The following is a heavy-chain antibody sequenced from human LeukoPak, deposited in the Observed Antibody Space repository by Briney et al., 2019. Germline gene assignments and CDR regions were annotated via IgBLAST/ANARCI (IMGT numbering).Heavy chain of an antibody. V-gene: IGHV1-2*04. CDR1: GYTFTSYY. CDR3: ARGRIAAAGTAPFDY. J-gene: IGHJ4*02. Sequence: RASVKVSCKASGYTFTSYYMHWVRQAPGQGLEWMGWINPNSGGTNYAQKFQGWVTMTRDTSISTAYMELSRLRSDDTAVYYCARGRIAAAGTAPFDYWGQGTLVTVSS. CDR2: INPNSGGT. D-gene: IGHD6-13*01.